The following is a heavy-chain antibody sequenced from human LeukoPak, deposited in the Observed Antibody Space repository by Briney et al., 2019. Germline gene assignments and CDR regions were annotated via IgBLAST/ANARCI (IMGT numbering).Heavy chain of an antibody. CDR3: ARGFDYYDSSGYDSDAFDI. D-gene: IGHD3-22*01. CDR2: INPNSGGS. Sequence: GASVKVSCKASGYTLTSYGISWVRQAPGQGLEWMGWINPNSGGSKYAQKFQGRVTMTRDTSISTAYMELSRLRYDDTAVYYCARGFDYYDSSGYDSDAFDIWGQGTMVTVSS. V-gene: IGHV1-2*02. CDR1: GYTLTSYG. J-gene: IGHJ3*02.